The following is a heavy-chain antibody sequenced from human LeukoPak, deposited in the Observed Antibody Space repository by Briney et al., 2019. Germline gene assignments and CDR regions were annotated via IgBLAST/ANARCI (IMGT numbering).Heavy chain of an antibody. CDR1: GFTFDDCA. J-gene: IGHJ5*02. V-gene: IGHV3-9*01. CDR3: AKDRAAAGTNWFDP. CDR2: ISWNSGSI. Sequence: QAGGSLRLSCAASGFTFDDCAMHWVRQAPGKGLEWVSGISWNSGSIGYADSVKGRFTISRDNAKNSLYLQMNSLRAEDTALYYCAKDRAAAGTNWFDPWGQGTLVTVSS. D-gene: IGHD6-13*01.